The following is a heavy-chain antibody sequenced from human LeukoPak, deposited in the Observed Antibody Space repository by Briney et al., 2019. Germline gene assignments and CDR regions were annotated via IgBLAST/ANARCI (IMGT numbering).Heavy chain of an antibody. CDR3: AREYSSSSWFDP. D-gene: IGHD6-6*01. V-gene: IGHV1-69*06. CDR2: IIPIFGTA. J-gene: IGHJ5*02. Sequence: GASVKVSCKASGGTLSSYAISWVRQAPGQGLEWMGGIIPIFGTANYAQKFQGRVTITADKSTSTAYMELSSLRSEDTAVYYCAREYSSSSWFDPWGQGTLVTVSS. CDR1: GGTLSSYA.